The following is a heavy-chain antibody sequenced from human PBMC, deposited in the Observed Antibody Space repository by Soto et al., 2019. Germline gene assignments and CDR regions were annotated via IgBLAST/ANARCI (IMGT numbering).Heavy chain of an antibody. CDR3: ARDSTGVVAAAVGNYYGMDV. Sequence: SETLSLTCAVYGGSFSGYYWSWIRQPPGKGLEWIGEINHSGSTNYNPSLKSRVTISVDTSKNQFSLKLSSVTAADTAVYYCARDSTGVVAAAVGNYYGMDVWGQGSTVT. CDR1: GGSFSGYY. CDR2: INHSGST. J-gene: IGHJ6*02. V-gene: IGHV4-34*01. D-gene: IGHD6-13*01.